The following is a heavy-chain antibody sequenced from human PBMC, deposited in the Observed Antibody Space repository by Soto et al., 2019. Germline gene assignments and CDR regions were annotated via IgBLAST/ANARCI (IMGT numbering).Heavy chain of an antibody. Sequence: WGSRRLSCAASGFTFSSYWMHWVRQAPGKGLVWVSRVNSDVSITNYADAVKGRFTISRDNAKNTLYLQMDGLRAEDTAVYYCARVGATICYWGKGSMVTVSA. D-gene: IGHD1-26*01. CDR3: ARVGATICY. CDR2: VNSDVSIT. J-gene: IGHJ4*02. CDR1: GFTFSSYW. V-gene: IGHV3-74*01.